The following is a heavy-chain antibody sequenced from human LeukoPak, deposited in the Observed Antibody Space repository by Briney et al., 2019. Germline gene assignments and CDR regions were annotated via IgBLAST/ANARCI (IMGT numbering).Heavy chain of an antibody. CDR3: TREKGNGWSPVDY. Sequence: PGGSLRLSCAASGFTFSAFWMHWVRQVPGKGLVWVSHINNDGSSTTYADSVKGRFTISRDNAKNSLYLQMNSLRVEDMAVYYCTREKGNGWSPVDYWGQGTLVTVSS. CDR2: INNDGSST. J-gene: IGHJ4*02. V-gene: IGHV3-74*01. D-gene: IGHD6-19*01. CDR1: GFTFSAFW.